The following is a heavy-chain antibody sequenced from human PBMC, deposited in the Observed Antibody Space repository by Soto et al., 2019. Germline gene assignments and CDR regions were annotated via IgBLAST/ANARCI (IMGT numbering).Heavy chain of an antibody. CDR3: AKGRVLFDGKSSSSYFDY. Sequence: GGSLRLSCAASGFTFGSYAMSWVRQAPGKGLEWVSAISGSGGSTYYADSVKGRFTISRDNSKNTLYLQMNSLRAEDTAVYYCAKGRVLFDGKSSSSYFDYWGQGTLVTVSS. V-gene: IGHV3-23*01. CDR1: GFTFGSYA. D-gene: IGHD6-13*01. J-gene: IGHJ4*02. CDR2: ISGSGGST.